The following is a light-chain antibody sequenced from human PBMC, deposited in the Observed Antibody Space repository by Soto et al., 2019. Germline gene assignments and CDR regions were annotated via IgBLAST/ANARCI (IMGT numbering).Light chain of an antibody. V-gene: IGLV2-14*01. CDR2: EVS. CDR3: NSFTSRNTLV. Sequence: AVLTQPDSVSGSTGQSITISCTGTSSDIGAYNFVSWYQQHPGKVPKAIIYEVSNRPSGVPDRFSGSKSGHTASLTISGLQADDEADYYCNSFTSRNTLVFGGGTKVTVL. CDR1: SSDIGAYNF. J-gene: IGLJ3*02.